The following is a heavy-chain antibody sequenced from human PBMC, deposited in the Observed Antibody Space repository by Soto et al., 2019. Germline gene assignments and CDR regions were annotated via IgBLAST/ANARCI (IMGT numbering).Heavy chain of an antibody. CDR2: IGGRGGNA. CDR3: AKARHSGDFAGSYDS. D-gene: IGHD2-21*02. J-gene: IGHJ5*02. V-gene: IGHV3-23*01. Sequence: HPGGSLRLSCAASGFSFIDYAINWVRQVPGRGLEYVAGIGGRGGNAFYADSMKGRFSISRDNSKNTVYLHMHNLRVDDSAMYYCAKARHSGDFAGSYDSWGQGTRVTVSS. CDR1: GFSFIDYA.